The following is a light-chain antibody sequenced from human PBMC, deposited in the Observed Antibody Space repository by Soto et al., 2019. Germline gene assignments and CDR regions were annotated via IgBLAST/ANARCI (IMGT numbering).Light chain of an antibody. Sequence: QSALTQPPSASGSPGQSVTISCTGTSSDIGGYDYVSWYQQHPGKAPKLIIYEVSKRPSGVPDRFPGSKSGNMASLTVSGLQAEDEADYYCSSYAGSNNLVFAGGTQLTVL. V-gene: IGLV2-8*01. J-gene: IGLJ3*02. CDR2: EVS. CDR3: SSYAGSNNLV. CDR1: SSDIGGYDY.